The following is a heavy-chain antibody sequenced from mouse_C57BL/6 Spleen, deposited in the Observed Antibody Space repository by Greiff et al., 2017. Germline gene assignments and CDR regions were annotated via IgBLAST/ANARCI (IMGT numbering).Heavy chain of an antibody. J-gene: IGHJ3*01. CDR1: GYTFTSYW. CDR2: IYPGSGSP. CDR3: ARGLRTWFAY. V-gene: IGHV1-55*01. D-gene: IGHD2-4*01. Sequence: VKLQQPGAELVKPGASVKMSCKASGYTFTSYWITWVKQRPGQGLEWIGDIYPGSGSPNYNAKFKSKATLTVDTSSSTAYMQLSSLTSEDSAVYYCARGLRTWFAYWGQGTLVTVSA.